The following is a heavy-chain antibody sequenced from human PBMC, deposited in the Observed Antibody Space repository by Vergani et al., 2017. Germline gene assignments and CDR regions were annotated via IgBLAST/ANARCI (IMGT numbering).Heavy chain of an antibody. Sequence: QLLESGGGLIQPGGSLRLSCAASGFTFNSYAMTWVRQAPGKGLEWVSGINNNAGSTYDADSVKGRFTISRDNSKNTLYLQMTDLRAEDTATYYCAKVFVSTSCPDGGGAFDVWGHGTMVTVSS. D-gene: IGHD2-2*01. CDR2: INNNAGST. V-gene: IGHV3-23*01. J-gene: IGHJ3*01. CDR1: GFTFNSYA. CDR3: AKVFVSTSCPDGGGAFDV.